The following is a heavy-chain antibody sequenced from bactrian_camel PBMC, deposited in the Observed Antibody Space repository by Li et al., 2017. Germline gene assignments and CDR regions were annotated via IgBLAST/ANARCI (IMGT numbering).Heavy chain of an antibody. J-gene: IGHJ4*01. CDR3: ARGINSLVN. CDR1: GFTFRSYY. D-gene: IGHD2*01. Sequence: VQLVESGGGLVQPGGSLRLTCEASGFTFRSYYMSWVRQAPGKGLEWGSSIYNDGRNTYYADAVKGRFTISRDNAKNTAYLQMNSLKSEDTALYYCARGINSLVNWGQGTQVTVS. CDR2: IYNDGRNT. V-gene: IGHV3-2*01.